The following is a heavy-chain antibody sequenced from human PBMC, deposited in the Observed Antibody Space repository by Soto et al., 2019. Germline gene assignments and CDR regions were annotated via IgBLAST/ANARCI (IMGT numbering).Heavy chain of an antibody. D-gene: IGHD3-22*01. CDR2: MNPNSGNT. CDR3: ARSDSSGYYYYYGMDV. J-gene: IGHJ6*02. Sequence: ASVKVSCKASGYTFTSYDINWVRQATGQGLEWMGWMNPNSGNTGYAQKFQGRVTMTRNTSISTAYMELSSLRSEDTAVYYCARSDSSGYYYYYGMDVWGQGTTVTVSS. V-gene: IGHV1-8*01. CDR1: GYTFTSYD.